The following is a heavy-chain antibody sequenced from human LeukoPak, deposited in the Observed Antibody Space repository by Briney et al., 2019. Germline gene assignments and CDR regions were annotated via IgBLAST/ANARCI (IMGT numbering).Heavy chain of an antibody. J-gene: IGHJ5*02. V-gene: IGHV4-34*01. D-gene: IGHD2-2*01. CDR3: ARGQVPAARGYNWSDP. CDR2: INARGDT. Sequence: SETLSLTCAVYGWSFNDYYWNWIRQPPGKGLEWIGEINARGDTNFNPSLKSRVTISVDTSKSQFSLRLTSTIAADTAVYYCARGQVPAARGYNWSDPWGQGTLVTVSS. CDR1: GWSFNDYY.